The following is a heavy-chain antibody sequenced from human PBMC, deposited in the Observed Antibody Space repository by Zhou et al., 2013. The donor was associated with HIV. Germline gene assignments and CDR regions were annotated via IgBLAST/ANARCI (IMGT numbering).Heavy chain of an antibody. CDR3: ARGRSIVVVPAAIRNNWFDP. CDR2: IIPIFGTA. CDR1: GGTFSSYA. D-gene: IGHD2-2*02. V-gene: IGHV1-69*05. J-gene: IGHJ5*02. Sequence: QVQLVQSGAEVKKPGSSVKVSCKASGGTFSSYAISWVRQAPGQGLEWMGGIIPIFGTANYAQKFQGRVTITTDESTSTAYMELSSLRSEDTAVYYCARGRSIVVVPAAIRNNWFDPWGQGTLVTVSP.